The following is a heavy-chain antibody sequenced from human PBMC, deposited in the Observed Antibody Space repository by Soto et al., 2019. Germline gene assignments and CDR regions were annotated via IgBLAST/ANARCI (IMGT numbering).Heavy chain of an antibody. V-gene: IGHV1-69*12. Sequence: QVQLVQSGAEVKKPGSSVKVSCKASGGTFSSYAISWVRQAPGQGLEWMGGIIPIFGTADYAQKFQGRVTVTADESTSPAYMGLSSLRSEDTAVYYCSSVETQRYYYGMDVWGQGTTVTVSS. CDR1: GGTFSSYA. CDR2: IIPIFGTA. CDR3: SSVETQRYYYGMDV. J-gene: IGHJ6*02. D-gene: IGHD2-15*01.